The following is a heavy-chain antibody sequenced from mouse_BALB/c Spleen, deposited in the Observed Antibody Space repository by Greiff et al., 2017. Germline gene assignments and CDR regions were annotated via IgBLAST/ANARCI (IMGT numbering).Heavy chain of an antibody. J-gene: IGHJ4*01. CDR2: ILPGSGST. Sequence: QVQLQQSGAELMKPGASVKISCKATGYTFSSYWIEWVKQRPGHGLEWIGEILPGSGSTNYNEKFKGKATFTADTSSNTAYMQLSSLTSEDSAVYYCARSYGNYDYAMDYWGQGTSVTVSS. CDR3: ARSYGNYDYAMDY. V-gene: IGHV1-9*01. CDR1: GYTFSSYW. D-gene: IGHD2-1*01.